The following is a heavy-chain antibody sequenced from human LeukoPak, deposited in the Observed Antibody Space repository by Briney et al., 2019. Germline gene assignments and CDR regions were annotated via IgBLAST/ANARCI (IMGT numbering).Heavy chain of an antibody. Sequence: SVKVSCKASGYTFTNYGISWVRQAPGQGLEWMGRIIPILNKGNYAQKFQGRVAITADKSTSTTYMELSSLRSEDSAVYYCARDGAPEVGSGWYYFDSWGQGTPVTVSS. CDR3: ARDGAPEVGSGWYYFDS. V-gene: IGHV1-69*04. J-gene: IGHJ4*02. CDR2: IIPILNKG. CDR1: GYTFTNYG. D-gene: IGHD6-19*01.